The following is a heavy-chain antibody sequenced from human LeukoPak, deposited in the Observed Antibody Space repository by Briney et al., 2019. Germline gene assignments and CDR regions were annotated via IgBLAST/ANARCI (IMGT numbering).Heavy chain of an antibody. CDR1: GFSFTNTW. V-gene: IGHV3-15*01. D-gene: IGHD3-10*01. Sequence: GGSLRLSCEASGFSFTNTWMSWVRQAPGKGLEWVGCVKSKADDGTTDYAAPEQGRFTISRDDSKNTLSLQMNSLKTEDTAVYYCATEGGSGSYYGDDAFDMWGQGTMVTVSS. J-gene: IGHJ3*02. CDR2: VKSKADDGTT. CDR3: ATEGGSGSYYGDDAFDM.